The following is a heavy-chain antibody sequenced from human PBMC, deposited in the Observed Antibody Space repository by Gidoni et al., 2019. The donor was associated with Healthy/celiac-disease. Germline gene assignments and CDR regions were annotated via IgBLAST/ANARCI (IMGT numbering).Heavy chain of an antibody. V-gene: IGHV4-61*02. CDR3: AAYYDPGNWCDP. CDR2: IYTSGST. J-gene: IGHJ5*02. CDR1: GGSISSGSYH. D-gene: IGHD3-22*01. Sequence: QVQPKESCPVLVMPSQTLSLSCTDHGGSISSGSYHWSCSRQPAGKALAWFGRIYTSGSTNYNPSLKSRVTISVDTSKNQFSLKLSSVTAADTAVYYCAAYYDPGNWCDPWGQGTLVTVSS.